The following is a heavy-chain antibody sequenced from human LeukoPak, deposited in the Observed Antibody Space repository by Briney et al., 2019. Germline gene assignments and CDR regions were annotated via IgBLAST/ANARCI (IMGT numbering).Heavy chain of an antibody. Sequence: GGSLRLSCAASGFTFSSYSMNWVRQAPGKGLEWVSSISSSSSYIYYADSVKGRFTISRDNAKNSLYLQMNSLRAEDTAVYYCAREGLCSSTSCHDYRGQGTLVTVSS. J-gene: IGHJ4*02. D-gene: IGHD2-2*01. CDR2: ISSSSSYI. CDR1: GFTFSSYS. CDR3: AREGLCSSTSCHDY. V-gene: IGHV3-21*01.